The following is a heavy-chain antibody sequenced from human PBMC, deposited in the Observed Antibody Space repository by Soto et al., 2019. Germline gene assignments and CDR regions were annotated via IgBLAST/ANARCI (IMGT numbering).Heavy chain of an antibody. V-gene: IGHV4-59*01. Sequence: SETLSLTCTVSGGSISSYYWSWIRQPPGKGLEWIGYIYYSGSTNYNPSLKSRVTISVDTSKNQFSLKLSSVTAADTAVYYCARDNGSGSYSLGGYYYYYMDVWGKGTTVTVSS. CDR1: GGSISSYY. CDR2: IYYSGST. D-gene: IGHD3-10*01. CDR3: ARDNGSGSYSLGGYYYYYMDV. J-gene: IGHJ6*03.